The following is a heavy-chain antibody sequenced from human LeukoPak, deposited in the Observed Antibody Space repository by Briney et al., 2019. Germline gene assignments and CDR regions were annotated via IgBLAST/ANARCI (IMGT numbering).Heavy chain of an antibody. V-gene: IGHV3-23*01. CDR3: ANSQGPRDYYDILTGYYDYFDY. J-gene: IGHJ4*02. CDR2: ISGSGGST. D-gene: IGHD3-9*01. Sequence: PGGSLRLSCAASGFTFSSYGMSWVRQAPGKGLEWVSAISGSGGSTYYADSVKGRFTISRDNSKNTLYLQMNSLRAENTAVYYCANSQGPRDYYDILTGYYDYFDYWGQGTLVTVSS. CDR1: GFTFSSYG.